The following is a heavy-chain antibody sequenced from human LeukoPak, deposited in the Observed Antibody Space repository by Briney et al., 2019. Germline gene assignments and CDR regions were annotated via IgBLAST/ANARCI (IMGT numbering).Heavy chain of an antibody. CDR2: IDYDGGSG. J-gene: IGHJ1*01. V-gene: IGHV3-23*01. D-gene: IGHD6-19*01. Sequence: GGSLRLSCTVSGFTLSSYEMSWIRQAPGKGLEWVSSIDYDGGSGHYADSVKGRFTISRDNSNNTLFLRLNSLRGEDTAVYYCTRNSGWYGLSWGQGTLVTVSS. CDR1: GFTLSSYE. CDR3: TRNSGWYGLS.